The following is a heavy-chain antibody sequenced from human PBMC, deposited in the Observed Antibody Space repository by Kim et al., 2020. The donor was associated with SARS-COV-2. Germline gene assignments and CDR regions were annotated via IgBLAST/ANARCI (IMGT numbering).Heavy chain of an antibody. V-gene: IGHV4-59*13. CDR3: ARGRSSYF. CDR1: GASITTYY. D-gene: IGHD6-13*01. Sequence: SETLSLTCTVSGASITTYYWSWIRQPPGKGLEWIGYIYYSGTTKYNPSLKSRVTMSVDTSKNQFSLKLTSVTAADTAVYYCARGRSSYFWGQGTLVTVSS. CDR2: IYYSGTT. J-gene: IGHJ4*02.